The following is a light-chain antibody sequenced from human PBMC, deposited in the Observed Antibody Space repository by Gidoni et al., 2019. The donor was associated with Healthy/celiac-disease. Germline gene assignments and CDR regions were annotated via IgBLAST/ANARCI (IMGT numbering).Light chain of an antibody. Sequence: DIQMTQSPSSLSASVGDRVTITCQASQDISNYLNWYQQKPGKAPKLLIYDASNLETGVPSRFSGSGSGTDFTFTISSLQPEDIATYYCQQYDNLPLSVITFGPGTKVDSK. CDR1: QDISNY. CDR3: QQYDNLPLSVIT. J-gene: IGKJ3*01. V-gene: IGKV1-33*01. CDR2: DAS.